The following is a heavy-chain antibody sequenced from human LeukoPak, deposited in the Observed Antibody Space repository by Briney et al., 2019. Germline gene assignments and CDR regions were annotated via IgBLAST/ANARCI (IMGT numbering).Heavy chain of an antibody. V-gene: IGHV1-24*01. J-gene: IGHJ4*02. CDR2: FDPEAGEI. Sequence: GASVKVSCKVSGYTLTELSLHWVRQAPGEGLEWMGGFDPEAGEIFYAQNFQGRVHMTDDTSTGTAYMEVRNLRSDDTAVYFCAIQMGLLCTDGVCPTSFDFWGQGTLVTVSS. CDR1: GYTLTELS. CDR3: AIQMGLLCTDGVCPTSFDF. D-gene: IGHD2-8*01.